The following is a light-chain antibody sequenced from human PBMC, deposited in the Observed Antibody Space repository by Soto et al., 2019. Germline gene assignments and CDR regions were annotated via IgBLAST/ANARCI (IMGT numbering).Light chain of an antibody. Sequence: EIVLTQSPDTLSLSPGERDTISCRDSQSVSSYLAWYQQKPGQDPRILIYDESNRATGIPARFRGSGSGTEFTLTISRLEPEDFAVYYCPPYGSSGPFGKWTKLDIK. J-gene: IGKJ1*01. CDR2: DES. CDR3: PPYGSSGP. V-gene: IGKV3-20*01. CDR1: QSVSSY.